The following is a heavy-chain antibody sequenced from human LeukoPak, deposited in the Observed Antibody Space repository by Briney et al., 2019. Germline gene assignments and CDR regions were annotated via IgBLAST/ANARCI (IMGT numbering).Heavy chain of an antibody. CDR1: GYTFTGYY. V-gene: IGHV1-2*02. D-gene: IGHD3-16*01. Sequence: GASVKVSCKASGYTFTGYYMHWMRQAPGQGLEWMGWINPNSGGTNYAQKFQGRVTMTRDTSISTAYMELRRLRSDDTAVYYCARGILFVYYYYYYMDVWGKGTTVTVSS. J-gene: IGHJ6*03. CDR2: INPNSGGT. CDR3: ARGILFVYYYYYYMDV.